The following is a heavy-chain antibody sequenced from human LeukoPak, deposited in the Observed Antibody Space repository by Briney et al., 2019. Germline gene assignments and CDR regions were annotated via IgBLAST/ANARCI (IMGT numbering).Heavy chain of an antibody. CDR1: GGSISSSSYY. CDR2: INHSGST. CDR3: ARGQRGYSGYDPITFDY. V-gene: IGHV4-39*07. Sequence: SETLSLTCTVSGGSISSSSYYWGWIRQPPGKGLEWIGEINHSGSTKYNPSLKSRVTISVDTSKNQFSLKLSSVTAADTAVYYCARGQRGYSGYDPITFDYWGQGTLVSVSS. J-gene: IGHJ4*02. D-gene: IGHD5-12*01.